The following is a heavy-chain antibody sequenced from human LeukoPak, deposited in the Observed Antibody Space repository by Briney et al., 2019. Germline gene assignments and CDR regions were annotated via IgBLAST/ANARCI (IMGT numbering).Heavy chain of an antibody. D-gene: IGHD5-12*01. J-gene: IGHJ6*03. V-gene: IGHV1-2*02. CDR1: GYTFTGYY. CDR2: INPNSGGT. Sequence: ASVKVSCKASGYTFTGYYMHWVRQAPGQGLEWMGWINPNSGGTNYAQKFQGRVTMTRDTSISTAYMQLSRLRSDDTAVYYRARRYSGYESLGYYYYMDVWGKGTTVTVSS. CDR3: ARRYSGYESLGYYYYMDV.